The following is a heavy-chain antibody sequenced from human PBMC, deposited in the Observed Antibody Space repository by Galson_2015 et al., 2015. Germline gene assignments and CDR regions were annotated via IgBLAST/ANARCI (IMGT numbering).Heavy chain of an antibody. V-gene: IGHV1-8*01. CDR3: ARGVMTGPKDVYWFDP. CDR2: MNPNSGNT. J-gene: IGHJ5*02. Sequence: SVKVSCKASGYTFTSYDINWVRQATGQGLEWMGWMNPNSGNTGYAQKFQGRVTMTRNTSISTAYMELSSLRSEDTAVYYCARGVMTGPKDVYWFDPWGQGTLVTVSS. CDR1: GYTFTSYD. D-gene: IGHD3-9*01.